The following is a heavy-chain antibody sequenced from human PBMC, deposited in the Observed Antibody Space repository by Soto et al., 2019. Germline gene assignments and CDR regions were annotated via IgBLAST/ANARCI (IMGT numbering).Heavy chain of an antibody. CDR2: ISYDGSNK. V-gene: IGHV3-30*03. Sequence: GGSLRLSCAASGFSFSSYGMQWVRQAPGKGLEWVAVISYDGSNKYYADSVKDRFTISRDNSKKTLYLQMNSLRADDTDVYYCVAGEYFIVYCGQGILVTVSS. CDR3: VAGEYFIVY. J-gene: IGHJ4*02. D-gene: IGHD6-19*01. CDR1: GFSFSSYG.